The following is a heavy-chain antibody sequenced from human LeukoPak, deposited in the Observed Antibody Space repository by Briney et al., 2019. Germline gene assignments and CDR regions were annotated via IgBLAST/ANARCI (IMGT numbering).Heavy chain of an antibody. CDR1: GGSFGGYY. CDR2: VNHSGST. D-gene: IGHD7-27*01. Sequence: SETLSLTCAVYGGSFGGYYWSWIRQPPGKGLEWIGEVNHSGSTNYNPSLKSRFIVSVDTSKNQFSLKVNSVTAADTAMYYCARGWGTHGFDYWGRGTLATVSS. V-gene: IGHV4-34*01. J-gene: IGHJ4*02. CDR3: ARGWGTHGFDY.